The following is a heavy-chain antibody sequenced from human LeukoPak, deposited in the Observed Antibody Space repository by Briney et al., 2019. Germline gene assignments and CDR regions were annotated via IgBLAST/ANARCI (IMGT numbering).Heavy chain of an antibody. J-gene: IGHJ4*02. CDR1: GGSFSGYY. Sequence: PSETLSLTCAVYGGSFSGYYWSWIRQPPGKGLEWIGEINHSGSTNYNPSLKSRVTISVDTSKNQFSLKLSSVTAADTAVYYCASPYSSGYFDYWGQGTLVTVSS. D-gene: IGHD6-19*01. CDR2: INHSGST. V-gene: IGHV4-34*01. CDR3: ASPYSSGYFDY.